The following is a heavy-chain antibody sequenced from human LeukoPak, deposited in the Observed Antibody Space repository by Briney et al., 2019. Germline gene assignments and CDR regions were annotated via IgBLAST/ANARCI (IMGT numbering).Heavy chain of an antibody. CDR3: ATANDFWSGYFPPGDV. J-gene: IGHJ6*04. V-gene: IGHV3-64*01. CDR2: ISSNGGST. Sequence: GGSLRLSCAASGFAFSSYAMHWGRQAPGKGLEYVSAISSNGGSTYYANSVKGRFTISRDNSTNTLYLQMGSLRAADMAVYYCATANDFWSGYFPPGDVWGKGTTVTVSS. D-gene: IGHD3-3*01. CDR1: GFAFSSYA.